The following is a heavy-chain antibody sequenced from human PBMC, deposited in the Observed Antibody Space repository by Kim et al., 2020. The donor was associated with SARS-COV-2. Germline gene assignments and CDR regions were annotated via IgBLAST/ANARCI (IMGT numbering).Heavy chain of an antibody. D-gene: IGHD2-21*01. Sequence: SETLSLTCTVSGYSINSGYYWGWIRQPPGKGLEWIGSIFHSGKTFYNPSLKSRVTISVDTSKNQFSLKLISVTAADTAVYYCARDPIPGDYREDYWGQGTLVAVSS. J-gene: IGHJ4*02. CDR2: IFHSGKT. CDR1: GYSINSGYY. V-gene: IGHV4-38-2*02. CDR3: ARDPIPGDYREDY.